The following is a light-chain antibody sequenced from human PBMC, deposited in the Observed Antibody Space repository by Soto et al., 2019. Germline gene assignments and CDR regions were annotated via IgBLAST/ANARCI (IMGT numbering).Light chain of an antibody. J-gene: IGLJ1*01. V-gene: IGLV2-8*01. CDR1: SSDVGGYNY. Sequence: QSVLTQPPSASGSPGQSVAISCTGTSSDVGGYNYVSWYQQHPGKAPKLIIYEVNKRPSGVPDRFSGSKSGNTASLTVSGLQAEDEADYYCSSYAGSSNVFGRGTKVTVL. CDR3: SSYAGSSNV. CDR2: EVN.